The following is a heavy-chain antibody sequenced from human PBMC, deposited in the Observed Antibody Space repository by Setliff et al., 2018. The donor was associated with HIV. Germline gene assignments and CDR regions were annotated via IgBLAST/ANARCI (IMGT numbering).Heavy chain of an antibody. V-gene: IGHV4-34*01. D-gene: IGHD3-10*01. CDR1: GGSFNDYY. CDR2: IDHSGNI. CDR3: AGGLNDYGSGSYLPLGY. J-gene: IGHJ4*02. Sequence: SETLSLTCAVYGGSFNDYYWTWIRQPPGKGLEWIGEIDHSGNIKYHASLKSRVTISKDTSKNQISLKLRSVTAADTAVYYCAGGLNDYGSGSYLPLGYWGQGTLVTVSS.